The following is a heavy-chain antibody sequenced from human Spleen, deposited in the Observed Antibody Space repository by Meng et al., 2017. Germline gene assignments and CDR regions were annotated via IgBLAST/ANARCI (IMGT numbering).Heavy chain of an antibody. Sequence: QVQLAESGPGLVKPSGTLSLTCAVSGASISSDNWWSWVRQPPGKGLEWIGEIYHSGSTNYNPSLKSRITISVDKPKNQFSLTLSSVTAADTAVYYCTKNDFYCLGYWGQGTLVTVSS. V-gene: IGHV4-4*02. D-gene: IGHD2-21*01. CDR1: GASISSDNW. CDR2: IYHSGST. CDR3: TKNDFYCLGY. J-gene: IGHJ4*02.